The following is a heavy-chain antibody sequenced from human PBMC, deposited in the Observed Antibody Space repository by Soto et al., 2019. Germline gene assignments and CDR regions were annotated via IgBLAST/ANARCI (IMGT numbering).Heavy chain of an antibody. CDR2: TNLAGTTT. V-gene: IGHV1-46*03. CDR3: IGEGWGVRCFDD. D-gene: IGHD3-16*01. J-gene: IGHJ4*02. CDR1: GYTFTDYF. Sequence: VQLVQSGDEVKKPGASVKLSCQASGYTFTDYFIHWVRQAPGQGLEWMGLTNLAGTTTTYAQRLQDRLTISSDSSTSTVYMDLSSLTSEDSVIYYCIGEGWGVRCFDDWGQGTLVSVSS.